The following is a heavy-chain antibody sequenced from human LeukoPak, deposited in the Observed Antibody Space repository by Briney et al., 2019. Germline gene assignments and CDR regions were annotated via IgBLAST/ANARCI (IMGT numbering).Heavy chain of an antibody. CDR2: INPNSGGT. Sequence: ASVKVSCKASGYIFADYFIHWVRQAPGQGLEWMGWINPNSGGTNYAQKFQGRVTMTRDTSISTAYMELSRLRSDDTAVYYCARGTPAATRGRWFDPWGQGTLVTVSS. CDR1: GYIFADYF. D-gene: IGHD2-2*01. V-gene: IGHV1-2*02. J-gene: IGHJ5*02. CDR3: ARGTPAATRGRWFDP.